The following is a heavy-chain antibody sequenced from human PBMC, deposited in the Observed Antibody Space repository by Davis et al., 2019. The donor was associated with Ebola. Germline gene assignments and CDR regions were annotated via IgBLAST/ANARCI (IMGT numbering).Heavy chain of an antibody. Sequence: AASVTVSCKASGYTFTSFDINWVRHATGQGLEWMGWMNPNSGSTGYAQKFQGRVTMTRNTSISTAYMEMSSLRSEDTAVYYCAVLFGVAPSVRYYGLDVWGKGTTVTVSS. D-gene: IGHD3-3*01. V-gene: IGHV1-8*01. CDR1: GYTFTSFD. J-gene: IGHJ6*04. CDR2: MNPNSGST. CDR3: AVLFGVAPSVRYYGLDV.